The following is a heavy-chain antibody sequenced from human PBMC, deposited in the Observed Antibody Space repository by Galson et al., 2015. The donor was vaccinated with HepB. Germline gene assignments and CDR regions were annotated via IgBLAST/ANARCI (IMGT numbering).Heavy chain of an antibody. CDR3: AKGAYYEFWSGDDRFDY. Sequence: SGAEVKKPGASVKVSCKASGYTFTSYAMSWVRQAPGKGLEWVSALSGGGFSTYYADSVKGRFTISRDNSKNTLYLQMNSLTAEDTAVYYCAKGAYYEFWSGDDRFDYWGQGTLVTVSS. D-gene: IGHD3-3*01. V-gene: IGHV3-23*01. CDR2: LSGGGFST. CDR1: GYTFTSYA. J-gene: IGHJ4*02.